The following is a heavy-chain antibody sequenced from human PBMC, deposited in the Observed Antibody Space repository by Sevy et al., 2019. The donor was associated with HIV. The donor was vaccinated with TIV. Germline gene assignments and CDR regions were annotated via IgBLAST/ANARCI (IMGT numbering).Heavy chain of an antibody. CDR1: GGSISSYY. J-gene: IGHJ6*03. Sequence: SETLSLTCTVSGGSISSYYWSWIRQPAGKGLEWIGRIYTSGSTNYNPSLRSRVTMSVDTSKNQFSMELSHVTAADTAVYYCARALRFLEQQRGVYYYYYMDVWGKGTTVTVSS. V-gene: IGHV4-4*07. CDR2: IYTSGST. CDR3: ARALRFLEQQRGVYYYYYMDV. D-gene: IGHD3-3*01.